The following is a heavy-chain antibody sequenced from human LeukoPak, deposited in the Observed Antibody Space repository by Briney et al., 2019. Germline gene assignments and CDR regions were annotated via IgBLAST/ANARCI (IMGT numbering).Heavy chain of an antibody. V-gene: IGHV3-23*01. CDR1: GFTFSNYG. D-gene: IGHD3-16*01. CDR2: ISGSGGNT. Sequence: PGGTLRLSCAASGFTFSNYGMNWVRQAPGKGLEWVSGISGSGGNTYYADCVKGRFTISRDNSKNTLYLQMNSLRAEDTAVYYCGKDLAWGCFDPWGQGTLVTVSS. CDR3: GKDLAWGCFDP. J-gene: IGHJ5*02.